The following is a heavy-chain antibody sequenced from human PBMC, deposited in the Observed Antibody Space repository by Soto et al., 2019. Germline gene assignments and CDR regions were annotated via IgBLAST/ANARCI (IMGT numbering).Heavy chain of an antibody. Sequence: ASVKVSCKASGYTFTGYYMHWVRQAPGQGLEWMGWINPNSGGTNYAQKFQGWVTMTRDTSISTAYMELSRLRSDDTAVYYCARSIRLSSSTWFDPWGQGTLVTVSS. D-gene: IGHD6-6*01. CDR3: ARSIRLSSSTWFDP. V-gene: IGHV1-2*04. CDR1: GYTFTGYY. J-gene: IGHJ5*02. CDR2: INPNSGGT.